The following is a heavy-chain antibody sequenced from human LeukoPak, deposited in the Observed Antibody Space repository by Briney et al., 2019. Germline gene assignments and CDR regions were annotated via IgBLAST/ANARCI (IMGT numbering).Heavy chain of an antibody. D-gene: IGHD3-10*01. V-gene: IGHV3-23*01. J-gene: IGHJ4*02. Sequence: GGSLRLFCAASGFTFSSYAMSWVRQAPGKGLEWVSAISGSGGSTYYADSVKGRFTISRDNSKNTLYLQMNSLRAEDTAVYYCANRRPGGSGITFDYWGQGTLVTVSS. CDR1: GFTFSSYA. CDR3: ANRRPGGSGITFDY. CDR2: ISGSGGST.